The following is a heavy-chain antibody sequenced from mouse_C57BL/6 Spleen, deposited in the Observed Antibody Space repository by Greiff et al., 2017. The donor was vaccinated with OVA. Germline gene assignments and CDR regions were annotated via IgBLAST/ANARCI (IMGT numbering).Heavy chain of an antibody. Sequence: EVQVVESGGGLVQPGGSMKLSCVASGFTFSNYWMNWVRQSPEKGLEWVAQIRLKSDNYATHYAESVKGRFTISRDDSKSSVYLQMNNLRAEDTGIYYCTEGYGSSYLAWFAYWGQGTLVTVSA. CDR2: IRLKSDNYAT. J-gene: IGHJ3*01. D-gene: IGHD1-1*01. CDR1: GFTFSNYW. V-gene: IGHV6-3*01. CDR3: TEGYGSSYLAWFAY.